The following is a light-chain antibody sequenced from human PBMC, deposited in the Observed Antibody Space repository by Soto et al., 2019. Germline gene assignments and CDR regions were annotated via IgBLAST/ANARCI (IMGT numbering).Light chain of an antibody. CDR2: DVS. Sequence: DIPMTQSPSTLSASVGDRVTITCRASQSISSWLAWYQQKPGKAPQLLIYDVSSLESGVPSRFSGSGSGTDFTLTISSLKPDDFATYYCQQDHSYPYTFGQGTKLEIK. CDR3: QQDHSYPYT. V-gene: IGKV1-5*01. J-gene: IGKJ2*01. CDR1: QSISSW.